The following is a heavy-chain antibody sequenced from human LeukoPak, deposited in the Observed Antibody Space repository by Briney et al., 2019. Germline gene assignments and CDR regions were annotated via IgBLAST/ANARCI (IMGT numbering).Heavy chain of an antibody. CDR3: ARGPGYSYGSSYYYMDV. CDR2: INHSGST. J-gene: IGHJ6*03. D-gene: IGHD5-18*01. Sequence: SETLSLTCAVYGGSFSGYYWGWIRQPPGKGLEWIGEINHSGSTNYNPSLKSRVTISVDTSKNQFSLKLTSVTAADTAVYYCARGPGYSYGSSYYYMDVWGKGTTVTVSS. CDR1: GGSFSGYY. V-gene: IGHV4-34*01.